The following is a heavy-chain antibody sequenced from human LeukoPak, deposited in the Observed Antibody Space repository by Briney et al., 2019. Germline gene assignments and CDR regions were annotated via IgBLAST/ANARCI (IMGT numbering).Heavy chain of an antibody. Sequence: GGSLRLSGAASGFTFSSYWMHWVRQAPGKGLVWVSRINSDGSSTSYADSVKGRFTISRDNAKNTLYLQMNSLRAEDTAVYYCARDPPGWFGEFPLDYWGQGTLVTVSS. J-gene: IGHJ4*02. D-gene: IGHD3-10*01. CDR3: ARDPPGWFGEFPLDY. V-gene: IGHV3-74*01. CDR1: GFTFSSYW. CDR2: INSDGSST.